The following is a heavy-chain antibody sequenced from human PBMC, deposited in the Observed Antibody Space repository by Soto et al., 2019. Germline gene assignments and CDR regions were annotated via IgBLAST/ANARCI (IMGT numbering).Heavy chain of an antibody. CDR1: GFTFSDYF. D-gene: IGHD6-13*01. CDR2: IKQDGNER. CDR3: AIALSLGC. Sequence: ELQLVDSGGALVQPGESLRLSCAASGFTFSDYFMTWVRQAPGKGLEWVATIKQDGNERYYVDSVKGRFTISRDNAKNALHLQINARRAEDTAVFYCAIALSLGCWGQGTLVTVST. V-gene: IGHV3-7*01. J-gene: IGHJ4*02.